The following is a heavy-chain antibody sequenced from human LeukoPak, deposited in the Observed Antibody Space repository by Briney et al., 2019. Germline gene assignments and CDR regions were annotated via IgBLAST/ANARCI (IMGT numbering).Heavy chain of an antibody. D-gene: IGHD6-13*01. CDR2: IYSGGNT. CDR1: GYTVSSSY. J-gene: IGHJ4*02. Sequence: GGSLRLSCAASGYTVSSSYMSWVRQAPGKGLEWVSVIYSGGNTYYADSVKGRFTISRDNSKNTLYLQMNSLRAEDTAVYYCARDSHTHKPSSSWYGAGDYWGQGTLVTVSS. CDR3: ARDSHTHKPSSSWYGAGDY. V-gene: IGHV3-66*01.